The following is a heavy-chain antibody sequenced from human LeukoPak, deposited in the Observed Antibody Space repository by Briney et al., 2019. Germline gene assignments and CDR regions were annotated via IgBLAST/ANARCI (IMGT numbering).Heavy chain of an antibody. CDR2: INTNTGNP. Sequence: ASVKVSCKASGYTFTGYYMHWVRQAPGQGLEWMGWINTNTGNPTYAQGFTGRFVFSLDTSVSTAYLQISSLKAEDTAVYYCARGSWSDAFDIWGQGTMVTVSS. CDR1: GYTFTGYY. CDR3: ARGSWSDAFDI. V-gene: IGHV7-4-1*02. J-gene: IGHJ3*02.